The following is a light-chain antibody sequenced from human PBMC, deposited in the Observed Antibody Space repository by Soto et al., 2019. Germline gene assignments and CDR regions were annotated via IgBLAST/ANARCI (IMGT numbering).Light chain of an antibody. Sequence: AILLTQSPSSLSASVGDRITITCRASQALSSGFAWYQQKPGRAPKLLIYDAFNLESGVPSRFRGDRSGTDFTLTISSLQPEDLATYHCQQFIAVPPTFGGGTRVELK. J-gene: IGKJ4*01. V-gene: IGKV1-13*02. CDR3: QQFIAVPPT. CDR1: QALSSG. CDR2: DAF.